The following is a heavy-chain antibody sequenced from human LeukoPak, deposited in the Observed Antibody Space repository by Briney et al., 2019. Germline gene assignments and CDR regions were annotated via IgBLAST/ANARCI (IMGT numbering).Heavy chain of an antibody. V-gene: IGHV3-23*01. J-gene: IGHJ4*02. CDR1: GLTFRSYS. D-gene: IGHD6-13*01. Sequence: GGSLRLSCVVSGLTFRSYSISWVRQAPGKGLDWVSGISASGGDTWYPDSVKGRFTISRDDSKNTLFLQMSSLRVEDTAMYYCSKDAAGPEYWGQGTLVTVSS. CDR2: ISASGGDT. CDR3: SKDAAGPEY.